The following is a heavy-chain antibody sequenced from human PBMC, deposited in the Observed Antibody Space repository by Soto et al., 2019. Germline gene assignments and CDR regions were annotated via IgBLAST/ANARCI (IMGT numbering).Heavy chain of an antibody. CDR2: IHTSGST. CDR1: GGSISSYY. V-gene: IGHV4-4*07. J-gene: IGHJ3*02. D-gene: IGHD3-22*01. CDR3: ARDSELRRYYYDSSGYRDAFDI. Sequence: SGTLSLTCTVSGGSISSYYWSWFRQPAGKGLEWIGRIHTSGSTNYNPSLKSRVTISVATSKNQSSLKLSSAKEADTAVYYCARDSELRRYYYDSSGYRDAFDIWGQGKMV.